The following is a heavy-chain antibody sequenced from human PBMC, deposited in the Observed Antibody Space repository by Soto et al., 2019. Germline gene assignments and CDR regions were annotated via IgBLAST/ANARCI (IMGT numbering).Heavy chain of an antibody. CDR2: IKSKTDGGTT. Sequence: EVQLVESGGGLVKPGGSLRLSCAASGFTFSNAWMNWVRQAPGKGLEWVGRIKSKTDGGTTDYAAPVKGRFTISRDDSKNTLYLKMNSLKTEDTAVYYCTTDPGSGSYLKTTRRGNYYYYGMDVWGQGTTVTVSS. J-gene: IGHJ6*02. CDR1: GFTFSNAW. V-gene: IGHV3-15*07. CDR3: TTDPGSGSYLKTTRRGNYYYYGMDV. D-gene: IGHD3-10*01.